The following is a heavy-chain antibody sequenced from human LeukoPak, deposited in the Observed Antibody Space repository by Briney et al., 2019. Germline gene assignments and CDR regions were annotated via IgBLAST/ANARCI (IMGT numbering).Heavy chain of an antibody. CDR3: ARARAVAAYDAFDI. Sequence: SVKVSCKASGGTFSSYAISWVRQAPGQGLEWMGGIIPIFGTANYAQKFQGRVTMTRNTSISTAYMELSSLRSEDTAVYYCARARAVAAYDAFDIWGQGTMVTVSS. V-gene: IGHV1-69*05. CDR1: GGTFSSYA. CDR2: IIPIFGTA. D-gene: IGHD6-19*01. J-gene: IGHJ3*02.